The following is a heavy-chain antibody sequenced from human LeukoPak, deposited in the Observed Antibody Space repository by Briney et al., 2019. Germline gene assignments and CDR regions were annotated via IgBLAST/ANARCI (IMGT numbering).Heavy chain of an antibody. Sequence: PSETLSLTCSVSGASLSSGTYYWNWIRQPPGKGLEWIAYQYYSGSPIYNPSLRSRVTISVDTSRDQFSLKVTSVTAADTAIYYCARSSGGMYNYYCMDVWGKGTTVTVFS. V-gene: IGHV4-61*01. D-gene: IGHD1-26*01. CDR3: ARSSGGMYNYYCMDV. J-gene: IGHJ6*03. CDR2: QYYSGSP. CDR1: GASLSSGTYY.